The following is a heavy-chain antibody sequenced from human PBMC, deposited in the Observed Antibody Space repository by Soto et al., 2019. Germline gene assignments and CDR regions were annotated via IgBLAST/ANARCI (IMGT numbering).Heavy chain of an antibody. CDR2: IYYSGST. Sequence: QLQLQESGPGLVKPSETLSLTCTVSGGFISSSSYYWGWIRQPPGKGLEWIGSIYYSGSTYYNPSLNSRVTISVDTSKNQFSLKLSSVTAADTAVYYCIFGVVASVDYWGQGTLVTVSS. J-gene: IGHJ4*02. V-gene: IGHV4-39*01. CDR3: IFGVVASVDY. CDR1: GGFISSSSYY. D-gene: IGHD3-3*02.